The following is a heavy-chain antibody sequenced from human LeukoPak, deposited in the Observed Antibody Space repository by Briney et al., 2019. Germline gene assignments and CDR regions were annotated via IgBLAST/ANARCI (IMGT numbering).Heavy chain of an antibody. Sequence: GGSLRPSCAASGFTFSSYAMSWVRQAPGKGLEWVSAISGSGGSTYYADSVKGRFTISRDNSKNTLYLQMNSLRAEDTAVYYCAKVSMVRGAGDYYGMDVWGQGTTVTVSS. D-gene: IGHD3-10*01. V-gene: IGHV3-23*01. CDR2: ISGSGGST. J-gene: IGHJ6*02. CDR3: AKVSMVRGAGDYYGMDV. CDR1: GFTFSSYA.